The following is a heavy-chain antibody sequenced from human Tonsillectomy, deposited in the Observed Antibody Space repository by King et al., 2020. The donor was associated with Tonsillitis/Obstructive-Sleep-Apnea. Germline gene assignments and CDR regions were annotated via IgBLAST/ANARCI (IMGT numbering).Heavy chain of an antibody. V-gene: IGHV3-30*18. Sequence: VQLVESGGGVVQPGRSLRLSCAASGFTFSSHGMHWVRQAPGKGLEWVAVVSNDGSVTYYPDSVKGRFTISRDNSKNMIYVEMNSLRADDTAVYYCTKEGFTSRWHFDYWGQGTLVTVSS. J-gene: IGHJ4*02. CDR2: VSNDGSVT. CDR3: TKEGFTSRWHFDY. CDR1: GFTFSSHG. D-gene: IGHD6-13*01.